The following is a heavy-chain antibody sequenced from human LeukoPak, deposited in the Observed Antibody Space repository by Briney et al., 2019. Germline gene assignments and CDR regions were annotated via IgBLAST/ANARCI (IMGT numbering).Heavy chain of an antibody. V-gene: IGHV1-2*02. CDR2: INPNSGGT. CDR3: AREHPSGGYLRDPYPFDY. J-gene: IGHJ4*02. Sequence: ASVKVSCKAFGYTFTGYYMHWVRQAPGRGLEWMGWINPNSGGTNYAQKFQDRVTMTRDTSISTAYMELSRLKSDDTAVYYCAREHPSGGYLRDPYPFDYWGQGILVTVSS. CDR1: GYTFTGYY. D-gene: IGHD3-10*01.